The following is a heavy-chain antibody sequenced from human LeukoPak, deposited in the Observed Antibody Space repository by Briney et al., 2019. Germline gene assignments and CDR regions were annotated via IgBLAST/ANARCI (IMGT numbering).Heavy chain of an antibody. CDR2: INHVGST. D-gene: IGHD3-10*01. V-gene: IGHV4-34*01. Sequence: SETLSLTCGVYGGSFTDCFWSWVRQPPGKRLEWIGEINHVGSTNYNPSLKSRVTLSVDKSTNQVSLNLTSVTVADTAVYHCARRLIIRGRFNDWGQGTLVTVSS. J-gene: IGHJ4*02. CDR3: ARRLIIRGRFND. CDR1: GGSFTDCF.